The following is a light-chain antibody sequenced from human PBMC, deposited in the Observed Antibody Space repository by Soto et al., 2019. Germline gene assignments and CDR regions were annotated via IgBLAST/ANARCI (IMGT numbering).Light chain of an antibody. CDR2: GNS. CDR1: SSNIGAGYD. V-gene: IGLV1-40*01. J-gene: IGLJ2*01. CDR3: QSYDSSLRV. Sequence: QSALTQPPSVSGAPGQRVTISCTGSSSNIGAGYDVHWYRQLPGTAPKLLIYGNSNRPSGVPDRFSGSKSGTSASLAITGLQAEDEADYYCQSYDSSLRVFGGGTKLTVL.